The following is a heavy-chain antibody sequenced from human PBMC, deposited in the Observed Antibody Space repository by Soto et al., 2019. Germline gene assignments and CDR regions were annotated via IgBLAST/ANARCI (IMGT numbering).Heavy chain of an antibody. J-gene: IGHJ4*02. Sequence: EVQLVESGGGLVQRGGSLRLSCAASGFTFSSYSVNWVRQAPGKGLEWVSYISSGSKTIYYADSVKGRFTVSRDNAKKPQYLQMNSLTDEDTAVYYCAREDILGVRSFDYWGRGTLVTVSS. V-gene: IGHV3-48*02. CDR2: ISSGSKTI. CDR3: AREDILGVRSFDY. D-gene: IGHD3-10*01. CDR1: GFTFSSYS.